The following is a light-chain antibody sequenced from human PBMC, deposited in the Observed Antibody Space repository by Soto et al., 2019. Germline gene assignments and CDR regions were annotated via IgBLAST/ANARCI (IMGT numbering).Light chain of an antibody. CDR1: QGISSY. CDR3: QQRSNWPPTWT. J-gene: IGKJ1*01. CDR2: DAS. V-gene: IGKV1-9*01. Sequence: IQLTQSPSSLSASVGDRVTLTCRASQGISSYLAWYQQKPGKAPKLLIYDASNLETGVPSRFSGSWSGTDFTLTISSLEPEDFAVYYCQQRSNWPPTWTFGQGTKVDIK.